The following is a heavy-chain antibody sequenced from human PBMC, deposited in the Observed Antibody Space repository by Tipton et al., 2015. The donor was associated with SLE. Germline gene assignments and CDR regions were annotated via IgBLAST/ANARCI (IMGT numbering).Heavy chain of an antibody. D-gene: IGHD2/OR15-2a*01. Sequence: GLVKPSETLSLTCSVSGDSMSSNNYYWAWIRQPPGKGLEWIGSIYYSGSTYRNPSLKTRVTLAVDTSKNQFSLKLNSVTAADTAVYYCAREGNIMIVTVPGAFYLWGQGTMVTVSS. J-gene: IGHJ3*01. CDR3: AREGNIMIVTVPGAFYL. CDR1: GDSMSSNNYY. V-gene: IGHV4-39*07. CDR2: IYYSGST.